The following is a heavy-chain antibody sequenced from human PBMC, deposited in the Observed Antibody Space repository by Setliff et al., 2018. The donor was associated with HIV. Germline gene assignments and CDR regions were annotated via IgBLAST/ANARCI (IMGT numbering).Heavy chain of an antibody. J-gene: IGHJ4*02. D-gene: IGHD1-26*01. CDR3: AKDRSGSYSFALDY. Sequence: PGGSLRLSCAASGFTFSIYEMKWVRQAPGKGLVWVSYMTESGSTIYYADSVKGRFTVSRDNAKNALYLQMNSLRAEDTAVYYCAKDRSGSYSFALDYWGQGTLVTVSS. CDR1: GFTFSIYE. CDR2: MTESGSTI. V-gene: IGHV3-48*03.